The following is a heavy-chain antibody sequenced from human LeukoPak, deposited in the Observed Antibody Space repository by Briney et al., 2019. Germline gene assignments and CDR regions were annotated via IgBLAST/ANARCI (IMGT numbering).Heavy chain of an antibody. D-gene: IGHD3-10*01. Sequence: SETLSLTCTVSGGYISSYYWSWIRQPPGKGLEWIGYIYYSGSSNYNPSLKSRVTISVDTSKNQISLKLSSVTAADTAVYYCARVLDYYGSGTRDFDYWGQGTLVTVSS. J-gene: IGHJ4*02. CDR3: ARVLDYYGSGTRDFDY. CDR1: GGYISSYY. V-gene: IGHV4-59*01. CDR2: IYYSGSS.